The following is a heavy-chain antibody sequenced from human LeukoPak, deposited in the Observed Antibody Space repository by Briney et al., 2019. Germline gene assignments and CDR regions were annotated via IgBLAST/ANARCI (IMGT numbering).Heavy chain of an antibody. V-gene: IGHV1-2*02. CDR1: GYTFSDYY. CDR2: INANSGDT. D-gene: IGHD3-10*01. J-gene: IGHJ4*02. Sequence: ASVKVSCKASGYTFSDYYIHWVRQAPGQGLEWMGWINANSGDTNYAQKFQGRATMTRDSSINTAYMELSRLRSDDTAVYWCARDAISRGIIDYWGQGTLVTVSS. CDR3: ARDAISRGIIDY.